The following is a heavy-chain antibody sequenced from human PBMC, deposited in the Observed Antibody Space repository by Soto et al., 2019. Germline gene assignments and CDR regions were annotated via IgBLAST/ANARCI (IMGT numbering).Heavy chain of an antibody. Sequence: QVQLQQWGAGLVKPSETLTLSCAVYGGSFSGYYWTWIRQPPGKGLEWIGEINHSGSTNYNPSLKSRVTISVDTSKNQFSLKLSSVTAADTAVYYCARGIDYWGQGTLVTVSS. V-gene: IGHV4-34*01. J-gene: IGHJ4*02. CDR1: GGSFSGYY. CDR2: INHSGST. CDR3: ARGIDY.